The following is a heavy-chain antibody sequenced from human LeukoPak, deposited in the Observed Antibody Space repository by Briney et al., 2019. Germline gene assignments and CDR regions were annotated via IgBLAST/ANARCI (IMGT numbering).Heavy chain of an antibody. J-gene: IGHJ3*02. V-gene: IGHV5-51*01. CDR3: ARPPRKGVAVPGIDVFNI. CDR2: IYPGDSDT. Sequence: GESLKISCQASGYSFSTYWIGWVRQLPGKGLEWMGVIYPGDSDTRYSPSFQGQVTISADKSISTAYLQWSSLKASDTAMYYCARPPRKGVAVPGIDVFNIWGQGTMVTVSS. CDR1: GYSFSTYW. D-gene: IGHD6-19*01.